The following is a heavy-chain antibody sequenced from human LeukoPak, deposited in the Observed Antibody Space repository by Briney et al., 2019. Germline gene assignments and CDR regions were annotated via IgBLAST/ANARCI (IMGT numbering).Heavy chain of an antibody. CDR2: INHSGST. CDR1: GGSFSGYY. J-gene: IGHJ4*02. Sequence: PSETLSLTCAVYGGSFSGYYWSWIRQPPGKGLEWIGEINHSGSTNYNPSLKSRVTISVDTSKNQFSLKQSSVTAADTAVYYCARGQEWEPYFDCWGQGTLVTVSP. V-gene: IGHV4-34*01. D-gene: IGHD1-26*01. CDR3: ARGQEWEPYFDC.